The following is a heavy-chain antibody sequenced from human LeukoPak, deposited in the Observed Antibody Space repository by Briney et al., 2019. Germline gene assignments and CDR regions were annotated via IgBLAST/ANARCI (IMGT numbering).Heavy chain of an antibody. V-gene: IGHV5-51*01. CDR1: GYSFTSYW. Sequence: GESLKISCKGSGYSFTSYWIGWVRQMPGKCLEWMGIIYPCDSDTRYSPSFQGQVTITADNSISTAYLQWSSLKASDTAVYYCARHFKRYSCAFDIWGQRTMVTVSS. CDR3: ARHFKRYSCAFDI. J-gene: IGHJ3*02. D-gene: IGHD4-11*01. CDR2: IYPCDSDT.